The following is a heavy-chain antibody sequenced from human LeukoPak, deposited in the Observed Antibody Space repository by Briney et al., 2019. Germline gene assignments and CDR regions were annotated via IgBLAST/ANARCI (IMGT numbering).Heavy chain of an antibody. V-gene: IGHV4-39*01. CDR2: IYYSGST. CDR3: AGSPKWESNFDY. CDR1: GGSISSSSYY. D-gene: IGHD1-26*01. J-gene: IGHJ4*02. Sequence: SETLSLTCTVSGGSISSSSYYWGWIRQPPGEGLEWIGSIYYSGSTYYNPSLKSRVTISVDTSKNQFSLKLSSVTAADTAVYYCAGSPKWESNFDYWGQGTLVTVPS.